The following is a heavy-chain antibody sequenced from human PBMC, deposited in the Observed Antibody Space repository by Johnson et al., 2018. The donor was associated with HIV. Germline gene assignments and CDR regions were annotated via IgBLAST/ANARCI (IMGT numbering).Heavy chain of an antibody. V-gene: IGHV3-15*01. Sequence: VQLVESGGGLVKPGKSLRLSCEASGFNFNHAWMSWVRQAPGKGLEWVGRIISERDGGTTDYSAPVKDRFTISRDDSTNTLYLQMNSLKIEDTAVYYCAREVVAAEGAGAFDIWGQGTMVTVSS. CDR1: GFNFNHAW. CDR2: IISERDGGTT. J-gene: IGHJ3*02. CDR3: AREVVAAEGAGAFDI. D-gene: IGHD2-15*01.